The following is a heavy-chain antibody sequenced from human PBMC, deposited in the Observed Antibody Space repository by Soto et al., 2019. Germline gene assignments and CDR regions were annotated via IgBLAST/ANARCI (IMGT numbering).Heavy chain of an antibody. D-gene: IGHD2-2*01. J-gene: IGHJ6*02. CDR3: ARVHSTTSYYYYGMDV. CDR2: INAGNGNT. V-gene: IGHV1-3*01. Sequence: QVQLVQSGAEVKKPGASVKVSCKASGYTFTSYAMHWVRQAPGQRREWMGWINAGNGNTKYSQKFQGRVTITRDTSASTAYMELSSLRSEETAVYYCARVHSTTSYYYYGMDVWGQGTTVTVSS. CDR1: GYTFTSYA.